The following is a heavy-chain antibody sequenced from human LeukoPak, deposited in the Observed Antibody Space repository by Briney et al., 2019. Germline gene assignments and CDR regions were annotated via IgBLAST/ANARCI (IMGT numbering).Heavy chain of an antibody. CDR1: GGSFSGYY. V-gene: IGHV4-34*01. CDR2: INHSGST. Sequence: SETLSLTCAVYGGSFSGYYWSWIRQPPGKGLEWIGEINHSGSTNYNPSLKSRVTISVDTSKNQFSLKLSSVTAADTAVYYCARVAGYGPFDIWGQGTMVTVSS. D-gene: IGHD5-12*01. J-gene: IGHJ3*02. CDR3: ARVAGYGPFDI.